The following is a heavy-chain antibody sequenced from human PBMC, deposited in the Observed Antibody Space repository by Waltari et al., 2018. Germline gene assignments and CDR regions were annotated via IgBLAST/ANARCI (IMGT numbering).Heavy chain of an antibody. CDR2: IYTSGSS. CDR3: ASGGGYTNGYDY. J-gene: IGHJ4*02. CDR1: SGSISSGAYY. D-gene: IGHD5-18*01. Sequence: QVLLQESGPGLVKPLQTLSLTCTVYSGSISSGAYYWSWIRLPAGKGLEWIGRIYTSGSSNYYNPSLKSRVSISLDTSKNQFYLRLNSVTAADTAIYYCASGGGYTNGYDYWGQGTLVTVSS. V-gene: IGHV4-61*02.